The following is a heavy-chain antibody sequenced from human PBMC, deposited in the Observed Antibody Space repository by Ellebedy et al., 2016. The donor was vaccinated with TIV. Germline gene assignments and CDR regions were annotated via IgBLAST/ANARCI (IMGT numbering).Heavy chain of an antibody. Sequence: PGGSLRLSCAASGFTFSSYGMHWVRQAPGKGLEWVAVISYDGSNKYYADSVKGRFTISRDNSKNTLYLQMNSLRAEDTAVYYCARDRHYCGGDCYSRNDAFDIWGQGTMVTVSS. CDR1: GFTFSSYG. D-gene: IGHD2-21*02. CDR3: ARDRHYCGGDCYSRNDAFDI. V-gene: IGHV3-30*03. J-gene: IGHJ3*02. CDR2: ISYDGSNK.